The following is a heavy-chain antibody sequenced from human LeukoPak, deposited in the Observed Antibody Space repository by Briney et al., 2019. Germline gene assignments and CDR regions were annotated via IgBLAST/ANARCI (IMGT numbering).Heavy chain of an antibody. Sequence: SETLSLTCAVYGGSFSGYYWSWIRQPPGKGLEWIGEINHSGSTNYDPSLKSRVTISVDTSKNQFSLKLSSVTAADTAVYYCARGSAASIFGVVIRRFWFDPWGQGTLVTVSS. D-gene: IGHD3-3*01. V-gene: IGHV4-34*01. CDR1: GGSFSGYY. CDR2: INHSGST. J-gene: IGHJ5*02. CDR3: ARGSAASIFGVVIRRFWFDP.